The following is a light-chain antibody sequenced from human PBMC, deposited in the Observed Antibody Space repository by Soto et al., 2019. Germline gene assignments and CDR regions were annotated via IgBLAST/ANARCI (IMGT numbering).Light chain of an antibody. J-gene: IGKJ2*02. Sequence: EIVLTQSPATLSLSPGERATLSCRASQSVGSYLAWYQQKPGQAPRLLIYDASNRATGIPARFSGSGSGTDFTLTISSLEPEDFAVYYCQQRTNWPCPFGQGPKLEIK. CDR2: DAS. CDR3: QQRTNWPCP. V-gene: IGKV3-11*01. CDR1: QSVGSY.